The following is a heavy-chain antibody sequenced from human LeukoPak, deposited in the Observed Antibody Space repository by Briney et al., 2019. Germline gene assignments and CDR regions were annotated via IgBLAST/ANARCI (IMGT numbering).Heavy chain of an antibody. CDR3: ARDPAGNFDY. V-gene: IGHV3-21*01. J-gene: IGHJ4*02. CDR1: GFTFSAAG. CDR2: ISSSSSYI. Sequence: GGSLRLSCVASGFTFSAAGTHWVRQAPGKGLEWVSSISSSSSYIYYADSVKGRFTISRDNAKNSLYLQMNSLRAEDTAVYYCARDPAGNFDYWGQGTLVTVSS.